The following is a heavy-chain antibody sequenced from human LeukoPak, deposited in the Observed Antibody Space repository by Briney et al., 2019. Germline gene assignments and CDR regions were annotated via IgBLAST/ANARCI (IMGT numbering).Heavy chain of an antibody. CDR1: GGSISSDY. CDR3: ARVPPYCGGDCYFDY. V-gene: IGHV4-59*01. J-gene: IGHJ4*02. D-gene: IGHD2-21*02. CDR2: IYYSGST. Sequence: PSETLSLTCTVSGGSISSDYWNWIRQPPGKGLEWIGYIYYSGSTNYNVSLKSRVTISVDTSKKQFSLRLSSVTAADTAVYYCARVPPYCGGDCYFDYWGQGTLVTVSA.